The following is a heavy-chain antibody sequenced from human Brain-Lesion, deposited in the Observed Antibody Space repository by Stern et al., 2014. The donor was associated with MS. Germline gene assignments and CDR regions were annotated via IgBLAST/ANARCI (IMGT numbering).Heavy chain of an antibody. CDR3: ARGARYSDSSGYYFYFDY. Sequence: VHLVESGPGLVKPSQTLPLTCTVSGGSINSGGYYWSWIRPYPGKGLEWVVYIDYTGSAYYDPSLKSRLSMSIDTSKNQFSLNLNSVTAADTAVYYCARGARYSDSSGYYFYFDYWGQGTLVTVSS. CDR2: IDYTGSA. V-gene: IGHV4-31*03. D-gene: IGHD3-22*01. CDR1: GGSINSGGYY. J-gene: IGHJ4*02.